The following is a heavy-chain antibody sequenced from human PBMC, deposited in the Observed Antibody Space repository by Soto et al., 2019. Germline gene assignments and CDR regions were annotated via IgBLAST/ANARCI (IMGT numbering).Heavy chain of an antibody. J-gene: IGHJ4*02. CDR1: GFTFSSYA. CDR3: RAAMPVEYYFDY. D-gene: IGHD2-2*01. V-gene: IGHV3-23*01. Sequence: GGSLRLSCAASGFTFSSYAMSWVRQAPGKGLEWVSAISGSGGSTYYADSVKGRFTISRDNSKNTLYLQMNSLRAEDTAVYYCRAAMPVEYYFDYWGQGTLVTVSS. CDR2: ISGSGGST.